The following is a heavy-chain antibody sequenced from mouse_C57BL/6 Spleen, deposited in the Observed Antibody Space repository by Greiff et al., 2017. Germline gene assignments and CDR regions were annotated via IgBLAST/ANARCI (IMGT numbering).Heavy chain of an antibody. Sequence: VKLMESGPGLVQPSQSLSITCTVSGFSLTSYGVHWVRQSPGKGLEWLGVIWRGGSTDYNAAFMSRLSITKDNSKSQVFFKMNSLQADDTAIYYCAKNPYYTDYAMDYWGQGTSVTVSS. CDR1: GFSLTSYG. CDR3: AKNPYYTDYAMDY. V-gene: IGHV2-5*01. CDR2: IWRGGST. D-gene: IGHD2-12*01. J-gene: IGHJ4*01.